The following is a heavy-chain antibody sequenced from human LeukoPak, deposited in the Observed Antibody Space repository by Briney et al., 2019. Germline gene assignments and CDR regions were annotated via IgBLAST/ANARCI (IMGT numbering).Heavy chain of an antibody. J-gene: IGHJ4*02. Sequence: ASVKVSCKASGGTFSSYTISWVRQAPGQGLEWMGRIIPILGIANYAQKFQGRVTITADKSTSTAYMELSSLRSEDTAVYYCAREYYDSSGYVPFFDYWGQGTLVTVPS. CDR2: IIPILGIA. CDR1: GGTFSSYT. D-gene: IGHD3-22*01. CDR3: AREYYDSSGYVPFFDY. V-gene: IGHV1-69*04.